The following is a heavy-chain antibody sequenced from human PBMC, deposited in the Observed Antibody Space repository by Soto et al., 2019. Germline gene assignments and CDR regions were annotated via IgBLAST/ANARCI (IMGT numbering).Heavy chain of an antibody. CDR1: GFTFSSYA. CDR3: AKKTDSSSPWGALDI. V-gene: IGHV3-23*01. Sequence: EVQLLESGGGLVQPGGSLRLSCAVSGFTFSSYAMTWVRQAPAQGLEWVSGISGSGGGTFYADSVKGRFTISRDSSKNTFYLQMDSLRAEDTAVYYCAKKTDSSSPWGALDIWGQGTMVSVSS. CDR2: ISGSGGGT. J-gene: IGHJ3*02. D-gene: IGHD6-6*01.